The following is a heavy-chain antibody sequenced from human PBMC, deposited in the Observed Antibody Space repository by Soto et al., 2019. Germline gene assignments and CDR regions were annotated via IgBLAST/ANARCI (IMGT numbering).Heavy chain of an antibody. V-gene: IGHV1-69*01. D-gene: IGHD3-3*01. CDR3: ARSAITLFGVVSIPPHYYSEMDV. CDR1: GGTFNRYA. CDR2: IIPIFGIG. J-gene: IGHJ6*02. Sequence: QVQLVQSGAEVKKPGSSVKVSCKASGGTFNRYAISCVRQAPGQGLEWMGGIIPIFGIGNDAQRFQGRVTITADESTGTAYMERSSLRSEDTGVYYCARSAITLFGVVSIPPHYYSEMDVWGQGTTVTVSS.